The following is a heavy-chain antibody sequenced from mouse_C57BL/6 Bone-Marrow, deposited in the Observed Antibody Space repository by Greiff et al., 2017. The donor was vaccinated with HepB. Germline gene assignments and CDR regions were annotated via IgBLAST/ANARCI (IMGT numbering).Heavy chain of an antibody. Sequence: EVQGVESGGGLVQPGGSLKLSCAASGFTFSDYGMAWVRQAPRKGPEWVAFISNLAYSIYYADTVTGRFTISRGNAKNTLYREMSSLRSEDTAMYYCARMTTVGYFDVWVTGTTVTVSS. CDR3: ARMTTVGYFDV. CDR1: GFTFSDYG. D-gene: IGHD1-1*01. V-gene: IGHV5-15*01. CDR2: ISNLAYSI. J-gene: IGHJ1*03.